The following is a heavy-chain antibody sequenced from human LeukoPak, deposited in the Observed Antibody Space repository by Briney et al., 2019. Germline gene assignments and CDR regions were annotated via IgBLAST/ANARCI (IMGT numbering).Heavy chain of an antibody. V-gene: IGHV1-8*01. CDR2: MNPNSANT. CDR1: GYTFTSYD. CDR3: ARGPSYGSGSYNIYGIDY. J-gene: IGHJ4*02. Sequence: ASVKVPCKASGYTFTSYDINWVRQATRQGLEWMGWMNPNSANTGYAQKFQGRVTMTRDTSISTAYMELSSLTSEDTAVYYCARGPSYGSGSYNIYGIDYWGQGTLVTVSS. D-gene: IGHD3-10*01.